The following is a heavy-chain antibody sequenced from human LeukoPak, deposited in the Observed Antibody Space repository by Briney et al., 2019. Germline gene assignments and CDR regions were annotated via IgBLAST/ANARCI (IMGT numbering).Heavy chain of an antibody. Sequence: PGGSLRLSCAASGFTFSSYAMSWVRQAPGKGLEWVSAISGSGGSTYYADSVKGRFTISRDNSKNTLYLQMNSLRAEDTAVYYCAKDLEGVYYYYYMDVWGKGTTVTVSS. J-gene: IGHJ6*03. CDR2: ISGSGGST. V-gene: IGHV3-23*01. CDR3: AKDLEGVYYYYYMDV. D-gene: IGHD1-1*01. CDR1: GFTFSSYA.